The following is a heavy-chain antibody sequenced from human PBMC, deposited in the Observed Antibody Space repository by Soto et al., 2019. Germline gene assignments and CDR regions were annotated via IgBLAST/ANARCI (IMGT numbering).Heavy chain of an antibody. CDR3: ARPTYNSGSPSDY. CDR1: SGSISSYY. J-gene: IGHJ4*02. CDR2: IYYSGST. V-gene: IGHV4-59*07. D-gene: IGHD1-20*01. Sequence: SDTLSLTFSGSSGSISSYYGIWSLPPPGKGLEWIGYIYYSGSTNYNPSLKSRVTISVDTSKNQFSLKLSSVTAADTAVYYCARPTYNSGSPSDYWGQGTLVTVSS.